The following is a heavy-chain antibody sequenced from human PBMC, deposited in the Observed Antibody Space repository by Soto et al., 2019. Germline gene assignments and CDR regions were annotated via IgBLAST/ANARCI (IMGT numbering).Heavy chain of an antibody. Sequence: GGSLRLSCAASGFTFSDYSMNWVRQAPGKGLEWVSSISSSSSYIYYADLVKGRFTISRDNAKNSLYLQMNSLRVEDTAVYYCASRQDDCSGGSCYTWFDPWGQGTLVTVS. CDR3: ASRQDDCSGGSCYTWFDP. D-gene: IGHD2-15*01. J-gene: IGHJ5*02. CDR2: ISSSSSYI. V-gene: IGHV3-21*01. CDR1: GFTFSDYS.